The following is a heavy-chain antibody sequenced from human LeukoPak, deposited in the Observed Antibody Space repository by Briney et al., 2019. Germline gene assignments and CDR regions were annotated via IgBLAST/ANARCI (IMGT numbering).Heavy chain of an antibody. J-gene: IGHJ4*02. CDR2: ISGSGGST. D-gene: IGHD6-13*01. CDR1: GFTFSSYE. V-gene: IGHV3-23*01. CDR3: AKVRETRYSSSWYYFDY. Sequence: GGSLRLSCAASGFTFSSYEMNWVRQAPGKGLEWVSAISGSGGSTYYADSVKGRFTISRDNSKNTLYLQMNSLRAEDTAVYYCAKVRETRYSSSWYYFDYWGQGTLVTVSS.